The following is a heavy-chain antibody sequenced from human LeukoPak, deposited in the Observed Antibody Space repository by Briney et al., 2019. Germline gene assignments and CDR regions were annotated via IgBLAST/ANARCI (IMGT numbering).Heavy chain of an antibody. Sequence: GGSLRLSCAASGFTFSGYCMMWVRQAPGKGLEWVSSVSGGGYDTYYADSVKGRFTISRDSSKNSLYLQMNSLRAEDTAVYYCAKRAAPVKVDWFDPWGQGALVTVSS. CDR2: VSGGGYDT. V-gene: IGHV3-23*01. J-gene: IGHJ5*02. CDR3: AKRAAPVKVDWFDP. CDR1: GFTFSGYC.